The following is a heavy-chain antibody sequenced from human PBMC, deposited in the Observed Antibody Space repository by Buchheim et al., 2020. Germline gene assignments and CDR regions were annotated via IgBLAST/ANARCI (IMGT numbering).Heavy chain of an antibody. V-gene: IGHV4-31*03. Sequence: QAQLQESGPGLVKPSQTLSLTCTVSGGSINSADYYWSWIRQHPGKGLEWIGYIYYSGSTYYNPSLKSRVTISVDTSKNKFSLKLSSVTAADTAVYYCARAPSNYYGSGSYIDYWGQGTL. CDR3: ARAPSNYYGSGSYIDY. CDR2: IYYSGST. J-gene: IGHJ4*02. CDR1: GGSINSADYY. D-gene: IGHD3-10*01.